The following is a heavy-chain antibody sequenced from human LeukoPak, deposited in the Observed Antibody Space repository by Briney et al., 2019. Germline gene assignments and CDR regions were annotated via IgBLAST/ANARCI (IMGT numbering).Heavy chain of an antibody. CDR2: IYYSGST. CDR1: GGSISSYY. D-gene: IGHD6-19*01. CDR3: ARSSGYFDY. V-gene: IGHV4-59*01. Sequence: SETLSLTCTVSGGSISSYYWSWIRQPPGKGLEWIGYIYYSGSTNYNPSLKSRVTISVDTSKNQFSLKLNSVTAADTALYYCARSSGYFDYWGQGTLVTVSS. J-gene: IGHJ4*02.